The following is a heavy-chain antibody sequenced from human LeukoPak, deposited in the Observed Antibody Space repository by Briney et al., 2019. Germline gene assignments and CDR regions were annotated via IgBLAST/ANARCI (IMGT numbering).Heavy chain of an antibody. D-gene: IGHD6-13*01. CDR2: ISSNEGST. Sequence: GGSLRLSCAASGFTFSSYAMHWVRQAPGKGLEYVSAISSNEGSTYYANSVKGRFTISRDNSKNMLCLQMGIPRAEDMAVYYCAREGYSPYWGQGTLVTVSS. CDR1: GFTFSSYA. V-gene: IGHV3-64*01. J-gene: IGHJ4*02. CDR3: AREGYSPY.